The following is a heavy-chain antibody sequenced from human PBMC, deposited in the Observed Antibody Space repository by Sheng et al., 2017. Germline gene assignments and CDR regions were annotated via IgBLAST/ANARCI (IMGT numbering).Heavy chain of an antibody. V-gene: IGHV3-53*02. D-gene: IGHD2-21*01. CDR1: GFSVSNKY. CDR3: ASRGSTYCAGDCYPFGY. Sequence: EVQLVETGGGLIQPGGSLRLSCAASGFSVSNKYMSWVRQAPGKGLEWVSVIYSGGSTYYADSVKDRFTISRDNSKNTLYLQMNSLRAEDTAVYYCASRGSTYCAGDCYPFGYWGQGT. CDR2: IYSGGST. J-gene: IGHJ4*02.